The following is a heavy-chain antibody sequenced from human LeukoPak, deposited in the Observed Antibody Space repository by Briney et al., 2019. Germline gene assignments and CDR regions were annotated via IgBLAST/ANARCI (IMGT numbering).Heavy chain of an antibody. CDR3: AKPRTTGLGWAQFDY. D-gene: IGHD2-8*02. CDR1: GLTSGIYA. CDR2: FDGNGPNT. J-gene: IGHJ4*02. V-gene: IGHV3-23*01. Sequence: GGSLRLSCAASGLTSGIYAMTWVRQAPGKGLEWVSGFDGNGPNTYYADSVKGRWTISRDNSRNTLYLEMNSLRPEDTAIYYCAKPRTTGLGWAQFDYWGQGSLVTVSS.